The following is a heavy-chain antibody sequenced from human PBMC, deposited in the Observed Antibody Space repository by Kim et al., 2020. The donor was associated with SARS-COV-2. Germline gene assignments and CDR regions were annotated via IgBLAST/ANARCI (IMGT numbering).Heavy chain of an antibody. Sequence: SETLSLTCTVSGGSISSGGYYWSWIRQHPGKGLEWIGYIYYSGSTYYNPSLKSRVTISVDTSKNQFSLKLSSVTAADTAVYYCARGNRFLEWLKVFDYWGQGTRVTVSS. V-gene: IGHV4-31*03. D-gene: IGHD3-3*01. CDR1: GGSISSGGYY. J-gene: IGHJ4*02. CDR2: IYYSGST. CDR3: ARGNRFLEWLKVFDY.